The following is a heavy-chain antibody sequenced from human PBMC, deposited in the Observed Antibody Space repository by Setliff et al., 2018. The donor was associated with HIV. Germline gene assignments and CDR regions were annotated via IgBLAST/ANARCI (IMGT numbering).Heavy chain of an antibody. D-gene: IGHD4-17*01. Sequence: SSETLSLTCTVSGYSISSDYYWGWIRQPPGKGLEWIGSIHDSGRTYYNPSLKSRVTISVDTSKNQFSLKLSSVTAADTAVYYCAKDFQWSTVNTPLNYQYGMDVWGQGTTVTVSS. V-gene: IGHV4-38-2*02. CDR3: AKDFQWSTVNTPLNYQYGMDV. CDR2: IHDSGRT. J-gene: IGHJ6*02. CDR1: GYSISSDYY.